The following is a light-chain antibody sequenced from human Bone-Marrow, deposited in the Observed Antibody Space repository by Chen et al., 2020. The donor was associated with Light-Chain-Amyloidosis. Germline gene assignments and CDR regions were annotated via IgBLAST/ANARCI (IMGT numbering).Light chain of an antibody. J-gene: IGLJ3*02. CDR3: QSYQGSSQGV. V-gene: IGLV6-57*01. CDR2: EED. CDR1: SGSIATNY. Sequence: NFMLTQPHSVSESPGKTVIIPCTRSSGSIATNYVQWYQQCPGSSPTTVIYEEDQRPSGVPDRFSGSIDRSSNSASLTISGLKTEDEADYYCQSYQGSSQGVFGGGTKLTVL.